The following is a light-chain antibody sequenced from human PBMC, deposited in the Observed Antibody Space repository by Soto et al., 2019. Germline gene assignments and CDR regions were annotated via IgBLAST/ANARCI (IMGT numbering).Light chain of an antibody. Sequence: EIVMTQSPATLSVSPGERVTILCLASQSVSSTSLAWYQQKPGQTPRLLIYGASSRATGTPDRISGGGSGTHFTLTINRLEPEDFATYYCQQANNFPHAFGGGTKVDIK. CDR1: QSVSSTS. CDR3: QQANNFPHA. J-gene: IGKJ4*01. CDR2: GAS. V-gene: IGKV3D-20*02.